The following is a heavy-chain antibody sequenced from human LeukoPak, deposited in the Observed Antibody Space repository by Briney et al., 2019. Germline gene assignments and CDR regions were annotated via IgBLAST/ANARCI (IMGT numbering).Heavy chain of an antibody. Sequence: SETLSLTCAVYGGSFSGYYWSWIRQPPGKGLEWIGEINHSGSTNYNPSLKSRVTISVDTSKNQFSLKLSSVTAADTAVYYCAKPVVAARGRSSDYWGQGTLVTVSS. CDR3: AKPVVAARGRSSDY. V-gene: IGHV4-34*01. CDR2: INHSGST. J-gene: IGHJ4*02. CDR1: GGSFSGYY. D-gene: IGHD2-15*01.